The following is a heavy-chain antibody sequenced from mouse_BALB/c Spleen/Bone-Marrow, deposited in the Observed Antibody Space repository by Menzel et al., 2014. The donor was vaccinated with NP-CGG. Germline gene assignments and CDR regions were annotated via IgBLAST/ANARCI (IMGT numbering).Heavy chain of an antibody. Sequence: EVQLQQSGAVLVKPGASVKLSCTASGFNIKDTYMHWVKQRPEQGLEWIGRIDPANGNTKYDPKLQGQATITADTSSNTAYLQHSSLTSEDAAVYYCAGFGVDYWGQGTTVTVSS. D-gene: IGHD3-1*01. CDR2: IDPANGNT. CDR3: AGFGVDY. V-gene: IGHV14-3*02. CDR1: GFNIKDTY. J-gene: IGHJ2*01.